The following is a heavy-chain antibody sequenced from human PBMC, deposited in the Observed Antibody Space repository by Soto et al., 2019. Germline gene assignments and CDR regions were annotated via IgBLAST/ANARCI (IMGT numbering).Heavy chain of an antibody. J-gene: IGHJ4*02. Sequence: SETLALTCTVSGDALSRADYCWTWISQAPGKGLEWIGYICYSGSTYYNPSLKSRVTISLDTSKNQFSLKLSSVTAADTAVYYCAREGGYSGYGHFDYWGQGTLVTVSS. V-gene: IGHV4-31*03. CDR1: GDALSRADYC. D-gene: IGHD5-12*01. CDR3: AREGGYSGYGHFDY. CDR2: ICYSGST.